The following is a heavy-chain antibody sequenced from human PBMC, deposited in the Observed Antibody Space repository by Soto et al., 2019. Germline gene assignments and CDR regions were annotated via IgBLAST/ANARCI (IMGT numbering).Heavy chain of an antibody. CDR2: ISAYSGDT. CDR3: SRPSGSYGDYSWSLKY. Sequence: QVQLVQSGAEVKKPGASVKVSCKASGYTFTDYSVGWVRQAPAQGLECMGWISAYSGDTYYAQRFQDRLTMTTDASTRTAYMELTMRRSDDRAVYYCSRPSGSYGDYSWSLKYWGQGTLVTVSS. D-gene: IGHD4-17*01. CDR1: GYTFTDYS. V-gene: IGHV1-18*01. J-gene: IGHJ4*02.